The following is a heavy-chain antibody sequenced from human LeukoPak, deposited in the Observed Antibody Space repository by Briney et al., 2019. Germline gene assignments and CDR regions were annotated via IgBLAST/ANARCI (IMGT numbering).Heavy chain of an antibody. V-gene: IGHV3-23*01. Sequence: GGSLRLSCAVSGITFRNYWMSWVRQAPGKGLEWVSVVSGSGDSTYYADSVKGRFTISRDNSKNTLYLQMNSLRAEDTAVYYCAKVQGAWRLYYDSSGSYYFDYWGQGTLVTVSS. D-gene: IGHD3-22*01. CDR3: AKVQGAWRLYYDSSGSYYFDY. CDR1: GITFRNYW. CDR2: VSGSGDST. J-gene: IGHJ4*02.